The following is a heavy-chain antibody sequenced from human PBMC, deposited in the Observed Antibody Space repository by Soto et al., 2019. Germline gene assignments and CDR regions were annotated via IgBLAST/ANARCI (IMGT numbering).Heavy chain of an antibody. CDR1: GYTFTSYV. V-gene: IGHV1-18*01. J-gene: IGHJ6*02. Sequence: GYTFTSYVISWVRQAPGQGLEWMGWISAYNGNTDYAQKLQGRVTMTTDTSTSTAYMELRSLRSDDTAVYYCASYHLNSYYYGMDVWGQGTTVTVSS. CDR2: ISAYNGNT. CDR3: ASYHLNSYYYGMDV.